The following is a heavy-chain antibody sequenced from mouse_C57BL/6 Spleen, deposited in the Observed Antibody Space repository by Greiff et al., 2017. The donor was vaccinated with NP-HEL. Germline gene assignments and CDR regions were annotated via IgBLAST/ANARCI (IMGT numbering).Heavy chain of an antibody. Sequence: VQLQQSGPELVKPGASVKISCKASGYTFTDYYMNWVKQSHGKSLEWIGDINPNNGGTSYNQKFKGKATLTVDKSSSTAYMELRSLTSEDSAVYDCGVSHYCGSSYWYFDVWGTGTTVTVSS. CDR3: GVSHYCGSSYWYFDV. CDR1: GYTFTDYY. V-gene: IGHV1-26*01. D-gene: IGHD1-1*01. J-gene: IGHJ1*03. CDR2: INPNNGGT.